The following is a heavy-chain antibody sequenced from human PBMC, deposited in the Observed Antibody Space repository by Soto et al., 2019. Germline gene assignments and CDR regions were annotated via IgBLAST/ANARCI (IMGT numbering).Heavy chain of an antibody. V-gene: IGHV3-33*01. CDR2: IWYDGSNK. Sequence: HPGASLRLSCAASGFTFSSYGMHWVHQAPGKGLEWVAVIWYDGSNKYYADSVKGRFTISRDNSKNTLYLQMNSLRAEDTAGYYCARARPGCIAVAGCPPAGSAGYYYYYGMDVWGQGTTVTVSS. CDR3: ARARPGCIAVAGCPPAGSAGYYYYYGMDV. CDR1: GFTFSSYG. D-gene: IGHD6-19*01. J-gene: IGHJ6*02.